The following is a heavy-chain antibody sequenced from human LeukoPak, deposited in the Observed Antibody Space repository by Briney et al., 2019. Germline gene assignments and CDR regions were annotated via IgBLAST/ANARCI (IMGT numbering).Heavy chain of an antibody. D-gene: IGHD6-19*01. V-gene: IGHV3-48*03. CDR1: GFTFSSYE. CDR3: ARDWAVAGTGFSDY. J-gene: IGHJ4*02. Sequence: GGSLRLSCAASGFTFSSYEMNWVRQAPGKGLEWVSYISSSGSTIYYADSVKGRFTISRDNAKNSLYLQMNSLRAEDTAVYYCARDWAVAGTGFSDYWGQGTLVTVSS. CDR2: ISSSGSTI.